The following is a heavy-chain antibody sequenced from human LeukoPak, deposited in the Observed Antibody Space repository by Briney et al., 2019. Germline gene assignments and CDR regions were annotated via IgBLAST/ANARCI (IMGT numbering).Heavy chain of an antibody. D-gene: IGHD2-15*01. Sequence: GGSLTLSCAASGFTFSTYSMNWVRQAPGKGLEWVSYISSLSGTIYYADSVKGRFTISRDNAKNSLYLQMNSLRAEDTAIYYCARDQGGGTSYWGQGTLVTVSS. J-gene: IGHJ4*02. CDR3: ARDQGGGTSY. CDR1: GFTFSTYS. CDR2: ISSLSGTI. V-gene: IGHV3-48*01.